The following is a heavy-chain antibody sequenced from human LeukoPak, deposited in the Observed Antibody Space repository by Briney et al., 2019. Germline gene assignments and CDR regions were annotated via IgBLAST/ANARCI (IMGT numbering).Heavy chain of an antibody. V-gene: IGHV3-74*01. CDR3: ARSDSSGYYHFDY. J-gene: IGHJ4*02. CDR1: GFTFSNYW. D-gene: IGHD3-22*01. CDR2: INSDGSNT. Sequence: PGGSLRLSCAASGFTFSNYWMHWVRQAPGKGLVWVSRINSDGSNTNYADSVEGRFTISRDNAKNSLYLQMNSLRAEDTAVYYCARSDSSGYYHFDYWGQGTLVTVSS.